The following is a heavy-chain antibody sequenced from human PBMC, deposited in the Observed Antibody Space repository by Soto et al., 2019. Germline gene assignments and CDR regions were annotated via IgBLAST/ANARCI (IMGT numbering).Heavy chain of an antibody. Sequence: QVQLVESGGGVVQPGRSLRLSCAASGFRDGFPFSDYDMHWVRQAPGKGLEWVALISFDGSTKNYVDSVEGRFTISRDNSRDTLFLQMDSLRPEDTAVYYCAKNSFSGSKRILYSWGQGTLVTVSS. CDR2: ISFDGSTK. D-gene: IGHD1-26*01. J-gene: IGHJ5*02. V-gene: IGHV3-30*18. CDR3: AKNSFSGSKRILYS. CDR1: GFRDGFPFSDYD.